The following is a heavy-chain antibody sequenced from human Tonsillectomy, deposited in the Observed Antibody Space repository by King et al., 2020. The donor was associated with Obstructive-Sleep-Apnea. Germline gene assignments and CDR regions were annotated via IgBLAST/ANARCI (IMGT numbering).Heavy chain of an antibody. CDR3: ARVPILRFLEWLLLLDY. D-gene: IGHD3-3*01. Sequence: VPLVESGGGLVPPGGSLRLSCAAAGFTFSSYSMTWVRQAPGKGLEWVAYISSSGNTTYYADSVKGRLTISRDNAKNSLYLRMNSLRTEDTAVYYCARVPILRFLEWLLLLDYWGQGALVTVSS. V-gene: IGHV3-48*04. CDR1: GFTFSSYS. CDR2: ISSSGNTT. J-gene: IGHJ4*02.